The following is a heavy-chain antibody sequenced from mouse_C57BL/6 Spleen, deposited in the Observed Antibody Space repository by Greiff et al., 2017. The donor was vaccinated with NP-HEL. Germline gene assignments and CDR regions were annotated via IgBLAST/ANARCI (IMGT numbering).Heavy chain of an antibody. CDR2: ISSGGSYT. J-gene: IGHJ3*01. V-gene: IGHV5-6*01. CDR3: ARDHYYGSSPWFAY. D-gene: IGHD1-1*01. CDR1: GFTFSSYG. Sequence: EVKLMESGGDLVKPGGSLKLSCAASGFTFSSYGMSWVRQTPDKRLEWVATISSGGSYTYYPDRVKGRFTISRDNAKNTLYLQMSSLKSEDTAMYYCARDHYYGSSPWFAYWGQGTLVTVSA.